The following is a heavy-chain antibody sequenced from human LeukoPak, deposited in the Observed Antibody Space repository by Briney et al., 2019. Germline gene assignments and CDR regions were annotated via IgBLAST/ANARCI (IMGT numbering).Heavy chain of an antibody. CDR3: ARDRSFMVRGDSFAFDI. J-gene: IGHJ3*02. D-gene: IGHD3-10*01. Sequence: SETLSLTCTVSGGSISNYYWSWIRQPPGKGLECIGYIYYTGRTNYNPSLKSRVTMSVDTSKNQFSLKLFSVTAADTAVYYCARDRSFMVRGDSFAFDIWGQGTTVIVSS. CDR2: IYYTGRT. CDR1: GGSISNYY. V-gene: IGHV4-59*12.